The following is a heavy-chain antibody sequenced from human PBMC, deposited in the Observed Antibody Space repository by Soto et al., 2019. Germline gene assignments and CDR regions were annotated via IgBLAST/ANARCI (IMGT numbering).Heavy chain of an antibody. J-gene: IGHJ2*01. CDR3: ARGDGYNYWYFDL. V-gene: IGHV1-3*01. CDR1: GYTFTSYA. Sequence: QVPLVQSGAEVKKPGASVKVSCKASGYTFTSYAMHWVRQAPGQRLEWMGWINAGNGNTKYSQKFQGRVTITRDTSASTAYMELSSLRSEDTAVYYCARGDGYNYWYFDLWGRGTLVTVSS. CDR2: INAGNGNT. D-gene: IGHD5-12*01.